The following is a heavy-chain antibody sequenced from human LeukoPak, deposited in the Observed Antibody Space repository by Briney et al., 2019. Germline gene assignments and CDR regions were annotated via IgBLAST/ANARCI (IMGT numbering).Heavy chain of an antibody. CDR3: ARDRVRGSSNPYFDY. D-gene: IGHD1-26*01. J-gene: IGHJ4*02. CDR2: IYYSGST. Sequence: SETLSLTCTVSGGSVSSGSYYWSWIRQPPGKGLEWIGYIYYSGSTNYNPSPKSRVTISIDTSKNQFSLKLSSVTAADTAVYHCARDRVRGSSNPYFDYWGQGTLVTVSS. V-gene: IGHV4-61*01. CDR1: GGSVSSGSYY.